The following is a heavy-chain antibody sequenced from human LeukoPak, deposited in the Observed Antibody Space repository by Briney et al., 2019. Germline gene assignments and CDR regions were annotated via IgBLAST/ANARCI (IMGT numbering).Heavy chain of an antibody. V-gene: IGHV4-34*01. D-gene: IGHD4-17*01. CDR2: INHSGST. CDR1: GGSFSGYY. Sequence: SETLSLTCAVYGGSFSGYYWSWIRQPPGKGLEWIGEINHSGSTYYNPSLKSRVTISVDTSKNQFSLKLSSVTAADTAVYYCAREVYYGDRPSGAFDIWGQGTMVTVSS. J-gene: IGHJ3*02. CDR3: AREVYYGDRPSGAFDI.